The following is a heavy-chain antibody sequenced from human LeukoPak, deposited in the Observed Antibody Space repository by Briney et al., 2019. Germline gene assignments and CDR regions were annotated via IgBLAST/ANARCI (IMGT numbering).Heavy chain of an antibody. D-gene: IGHD5-18*01. J-gene: IGHJ5*02. Sequence: SETLSLTCSVSGHSISSGYYWGWIRQPPGKGLEWIGTMYHRGSTYYNPSLKSRVTMSGDTSKNHFSLKLSSVTAADTAVYYCAIARCGYSYGWTVDPWGQGTLVTVSS. CDR3: AIARCGYSYGWTVDP. V-gene: IGHV4-38-2*02. CDR1: GHSISSGYY. CDR2: MYHRGST.